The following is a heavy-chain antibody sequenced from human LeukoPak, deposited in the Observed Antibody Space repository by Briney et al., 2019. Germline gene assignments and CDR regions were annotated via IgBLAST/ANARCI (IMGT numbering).Heavy chain of an antibody. CDR1: GFTVSSNY. CDR3: ARDASALRFLEWLLDY. CDR2: IYSGGST. Sequence: GGSLRLSCAASGFTVSSNYMSWVRQAPGKGLEWVSVIYSGGSTYYADSVKGRFTISRDNAKNSLYLQMNSLRAEDTAVYYCARDASALRFLEWLLDYWGQGTLVTVSS. D-gene: IGHD3-3*01. V-gene: IGHV3-53*01. J-gene: IGHJ4*02.